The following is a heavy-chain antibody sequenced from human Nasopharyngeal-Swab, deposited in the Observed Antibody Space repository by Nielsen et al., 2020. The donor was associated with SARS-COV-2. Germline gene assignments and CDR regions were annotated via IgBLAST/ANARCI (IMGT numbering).Heavy chain of an antibody. Sequence: SETLSLTCTVSGYSISSGYYWGWIRQPPGKGLEWIGSIYHSGSTYYNPSLKSRVTISVDTSKNQFSLKLSSVTAADTAVYYCARDRYYYDSSGLGVYYFDYWGQGTLVTVSS. CDR2: IYHSGST. V-gene: IGHV4-38-2*02. CDR3: ARDRYYYDSSGLGVYYFDY. J-gene: IGHJ4*02. D-gene: IGHD3-22*01. CDR1: GYSISSGYY.